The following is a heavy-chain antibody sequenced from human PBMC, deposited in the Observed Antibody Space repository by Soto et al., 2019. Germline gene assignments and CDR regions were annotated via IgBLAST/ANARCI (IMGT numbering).Heavy chain of an antibody. CDR1: GFTFSSYA. CDR2: ISGSGGST. D-gene: IGHD3-22*01. J-gene: IGHJ4*02. V-gene: IGHV3-23*01. CDR3: AKESHNYYYDSSGQPGIFDY. Sequence: PGGSLRLSCAASGFTFSSYAMSWVRQAPGKGLEWVSAISGSGGSTYYADSVKGRFTISRDNSKNTLYLQMNSLRAGDTAVYYCAKESHNYYYDSSGQPGIFDYWGQGTLVTVSS.